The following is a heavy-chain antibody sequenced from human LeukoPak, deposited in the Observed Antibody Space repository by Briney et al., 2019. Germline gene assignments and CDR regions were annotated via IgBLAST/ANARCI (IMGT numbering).Heavy chain of an antibody. CDR3: ARDHWYCSGGSCYSSVPRPPDAFDI. Sequence: GASVKVSCKVSGYTLTELSMHWVRQAPGKGLEWMGGFDPEDGETIYAQKFQGRVTMTEDTSTDTAYMELSSLRSEDTAVYYCARDHWYCSGGSCYSSVPRPPDAFDIWGQGTMVTVSS. V-gene: IGHV1-24*01. D-gene: IGHD2-15*01. CDR2: FDPEDGET. CDR1: GYTLTELS. J-gene: IGHJ3*02.